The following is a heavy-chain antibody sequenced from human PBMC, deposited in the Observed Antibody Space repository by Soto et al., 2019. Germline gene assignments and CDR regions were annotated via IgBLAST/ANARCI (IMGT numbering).Heavy chain of an antibody. CDR1: GGSISSYY. D-gene: IGHD3-3*01. V-gene: IGHV4-59*01. Sequence: PSETLSLTCTVSGGSISSYYWSWIRQPPGKGLEWIGYIYYSGSTNYNPSLKSRVTISVDTSKNQFSLKLSSVTAADTAVYYCASSYYDFWSGPSGGYYYYGMDVWGQGTTVTVSS. CDR3: ASSYYDFWSGPSGGYYYYGMDV. CDR2: IYYSGST. J-gene: IGHJ6*02.